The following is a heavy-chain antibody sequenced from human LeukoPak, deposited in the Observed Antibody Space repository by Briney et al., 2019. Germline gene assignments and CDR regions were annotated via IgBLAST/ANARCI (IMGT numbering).Heavy chain of an antibody. CDR1: GGSFSGYY. Sequence: ASETLSLTYAVYGGSFSGYYWSWIRQPPGKGLEWIGEINHSGSTNYNPSLKSRVTISVDTSKNQFSLKLSSVTAADTAVYYCARGLVGCSGGSCYSHDYWGQGTLVTVSS. J-gene: IGHJ4*02. D-gene: IGHD2-15*01. V-gene: IGHV4-34*01. CDR2: INHSGST. CDR3: ARGLVGCSGGSCYSHDY.